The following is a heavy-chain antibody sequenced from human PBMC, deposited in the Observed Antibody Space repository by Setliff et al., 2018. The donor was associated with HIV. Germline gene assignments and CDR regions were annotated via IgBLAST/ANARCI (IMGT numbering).Heavy chain of an antibody. D-gene: IGHD4-17*01. J-gene: IGHJ3*02. CDR2: IYASGSP. CDR1: GGSMNSGDYY. Sequence: NPSETLSLTCTVSGGSMNSGDYYWTWIRQHPGKGLEWIGYIYASGSPDYNPSLESRVTISSDTSKNQFSLKLKSVTGADTAVYYCARVFHSLPTGLNDPFDMWGQGTLVTVSS. CDR3: ARVFHSLPTGLNDPFDM. V-gene: IGHV4-31*03.